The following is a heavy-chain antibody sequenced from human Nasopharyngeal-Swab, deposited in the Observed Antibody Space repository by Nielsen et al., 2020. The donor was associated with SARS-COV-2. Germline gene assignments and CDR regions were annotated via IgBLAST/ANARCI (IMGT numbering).Heavy chain of an antibody. CDR2: IYWDDNK. V-gene: IGHV2-5*02. D-gene: IGHD6-19*01. CDR3: AHNSSRMTVAPDY. J-gene: IGHJ4*02. Sequence: WIRQPPGEALEWLHLIYWDDNKRYSPSLRTRLTITKDTSKNQVVLKMINMDPLDTGPYFCAHNSSRMTVAPDYWGQGTLVTVSS.